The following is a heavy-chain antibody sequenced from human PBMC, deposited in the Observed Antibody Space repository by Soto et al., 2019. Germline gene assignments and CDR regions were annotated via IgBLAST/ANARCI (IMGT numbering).Heavy chain of an antibody. V-gene: IGHV3-23*01. J-gene: IGHJ6*02. CDR3: ARVIMDV. Sequence: GXSLRLSCAASGFTFSSYAMSWVRQAPGXXXXXXXAXXXTRXXNSXXXXXXXTXXPYXXXSKNTPYLQMKSLRDEDTAVYYCARVIMDVWGQGTTVTVSS. CDR1: GFTFSSYA. CDR2: XXXTRXXN.